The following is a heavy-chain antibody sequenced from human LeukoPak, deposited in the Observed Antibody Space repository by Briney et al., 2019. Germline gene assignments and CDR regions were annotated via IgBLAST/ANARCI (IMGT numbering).Heavy chain of an antibody. CDR2: IWYDGSDQ. CDR1: GFTFSSYA. Sequence: QPGGSLRLSCAASGFTFSSYAMSWVRQAPGKGLEWVAVIWYDGSDQYYADSVKGRFTITRDNSKDTLYLQMNSLRAEDTAVYYCASLIGHTDYYDSSGYSSPFDSWGQGTLVTVSS. CDR3: ASLIGHTDYYDSSGYSSPFDS. V-gene: IGHV3-33*08. D-gene: IGHD3-22*01. J-gene: IGHJ4*02.